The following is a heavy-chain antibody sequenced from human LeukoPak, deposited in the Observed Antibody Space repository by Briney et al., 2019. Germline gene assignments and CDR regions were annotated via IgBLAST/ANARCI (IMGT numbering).Heavy chain of an antibody. J-gene: IGHJ4*02. Sequence: PSETLSLTCTVSGGSISSSSYYWGWIRQPPGKGLEWIGSIYYSGSTYYNPSLKSRVTISVDTSKNQFSLKLSSVTAADTAVYYCAREVVESAEMATITDIDYWGQGTLVTVSS. CDR3: AREVVESAEMATITDIDY. D-gene: IGHD5-24*01. V-gene: IGHV4-39*07. CDR1: GGSISSSSYY. CDR2: IYYSGST.